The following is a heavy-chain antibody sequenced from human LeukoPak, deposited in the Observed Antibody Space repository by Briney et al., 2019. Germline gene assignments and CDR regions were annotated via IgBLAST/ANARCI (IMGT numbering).Heavy chain of an antibody. CDR2: ISGSGGST. D-gene: IGHD2-2*01. V-gene: IGHV3-23*01. CDR3: AREGSSPVHDAFDI. J-gene: IGHJ3*02. Sequence: GGSLRLSCVASGFTFSNYVLIWVRQAPGKGLEWVSVISGSGGSTYYADSVKGRFTISRDNSKNTLFLQMNSLRAEDTAVYYCAREGSSPVHDAFDIWGQGTMVTVSS. CDR1: GFTFSNYV.